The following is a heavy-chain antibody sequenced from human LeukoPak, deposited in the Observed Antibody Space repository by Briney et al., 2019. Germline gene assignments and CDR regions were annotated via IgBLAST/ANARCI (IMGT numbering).Heavy chain of an antibody. CDR1: GFTFSSYG. D-gene: IGHD6-6*01. J-gene: IGHJ4*02. V-gene: IGHV3-30*18. Sequence: GRSLRLSCAASGFTFSSYGMHWVRQAPGKGLEWVAIISYDGSNKYYADSVKGRFTISRDNSKNTLYLQMNSLRAEDTAVYYCAKDVELVYWGQGTLVTVSS. CDR2: ISYDGSNK. CDR3: AKDVELVY.